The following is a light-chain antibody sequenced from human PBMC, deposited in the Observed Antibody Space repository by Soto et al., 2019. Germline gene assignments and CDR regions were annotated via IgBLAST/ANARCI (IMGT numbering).Light chain of an antibody. V-gene: IGKV3-20*01. Sequence: EIVLTQSPGTLSLSPGERATLSCRASQSVSSSYLAWYQQKPGQAPRLLIYGASNRASCIPDRFSGSGSGTDFTLTISRLEPEDFAMFYCQQYGSSPWTFGQGTKVEIK. CDR3: QQYGSSPWT. CDR1: QSVSSSY. CDR2: GAS. J-gene: IGKJ1*01.